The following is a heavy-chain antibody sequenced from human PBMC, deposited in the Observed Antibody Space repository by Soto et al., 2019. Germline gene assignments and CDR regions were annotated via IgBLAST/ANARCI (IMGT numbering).Heavy chain of an antibody. D-gene: IGHD3-10*01. CDR3: ARRGIGNWFDP. CDR2: IYYSGST. J-gene: IGHJ5*02. CDR1: GGSISSSSYY. V-gene: IGHV4-39*01. Sequence: SETLSLTCTVSGGSISSSSYYWGWIRQPPGKGLEWIGSIYYSGSTYYNPSLKSRVTISVDTSKNQFSLKLSSVTAADTAVYYCARRGIGNWFDPWGQGTLVTVSS.